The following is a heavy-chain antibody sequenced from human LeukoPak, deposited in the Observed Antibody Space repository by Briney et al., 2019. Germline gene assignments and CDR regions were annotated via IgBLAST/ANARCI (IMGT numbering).Heavy chain of an antibody. CDR1: GLTFSSYA. CDR3: ATDTWYYFDF. V-gene: IGHV3-48*03. D-gene: IGHD2-15*01. J-gene: IGHJ4*02. CDR2: ISSSGSPI. Sequence: GGSLRLSCAASGLTFSSYAMNWVRQAPGKGLEWVSFISSSGSPIYYADSVKGRFTISRDNAKNSLYLQMNSLRAEDTAVYYCATDTWYYFDFWGQGTLVTVSS.